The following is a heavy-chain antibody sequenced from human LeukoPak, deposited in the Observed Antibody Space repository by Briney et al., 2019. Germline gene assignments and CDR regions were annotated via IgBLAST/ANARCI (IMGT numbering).Heavy chain of an antibody. Sequence: PSETLSLTCTVSGGSIRNYYWSWIRQPPGKGLEWIGYIYYTGSTNYNPSLESRVTMSADTSNNHFSLKLTSVTAADTAVYYCARRPYYGYAFDIWGQGTMVTVSS. J-gene: IGHJ3*02. CDR1: GGSIRNYY. CDR2: IYYTGST. CDR3: ARRPYYGYAFDI. V-gene: IGHV4-59*08. D-gene: IGHD3-10*01.